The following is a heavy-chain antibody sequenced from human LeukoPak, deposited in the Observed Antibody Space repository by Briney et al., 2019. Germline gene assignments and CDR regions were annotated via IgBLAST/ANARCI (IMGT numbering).Heavy chain of an antibody. J-gene: IGHJ5*02. CDR3: AREHGYSYGYYWFDP. V-gene: IGHV4-34*01. CDR1: GGSFSGYY. D-gene: IGHD5-18*01. Sequence: SETLSLTCAVYGGSFSGYYWSWIRQPPGKGLEWIGEINHSGGTNYNPSLKSRVTISVDTSKNQFSLKLSSVTAADTAVYYCAREHGYSYGYYWFDPWGQGTLVTVSS. CDR2: INHSGGT.